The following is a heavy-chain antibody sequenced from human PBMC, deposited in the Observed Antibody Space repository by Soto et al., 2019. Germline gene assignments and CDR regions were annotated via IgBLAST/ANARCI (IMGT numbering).Heavy chain of an antibody. CDR3: ARGVTIFGVVRLDAFDI. J-gene: IGHJ3*02. D-gene: IGHD3-3*01. Sequence: SETLSLTCTVSGGSISSGDYYWSWIRQPPGKGLEWIGYIYYSGSTYYNPSLKSRVTISVDTSKNQFSLKLSSVTAADTAVYYCARGVTIFGVVRLDAFDIWGQGTMVTVSS. CDR1: GGSISSGDYY. CDR2: IYYSGST. V-gene: IGHV4-30-4*01.